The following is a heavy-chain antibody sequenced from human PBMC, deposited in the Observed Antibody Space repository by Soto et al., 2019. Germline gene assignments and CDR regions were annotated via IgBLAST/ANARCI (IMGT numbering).Heavy chain of an antibody. CDR3: ARSYYSSGSYYDY. D-gene: IGHD3-10*01. V-gene: IGHV1-3*01. J-gene: IGHJ4*02. Sequence: ASVKVSCKASGYTFANYDMDWVRQAPGQRLEWMAWINAGNGNTKYSQKFQGRVTISRDTSASTAYMELSSLRSEDTAVYYCARSYYSSGSYYDYWGPGTLVTASS. CDR1: GYTFANYD. CDR2: INAGNGNT.